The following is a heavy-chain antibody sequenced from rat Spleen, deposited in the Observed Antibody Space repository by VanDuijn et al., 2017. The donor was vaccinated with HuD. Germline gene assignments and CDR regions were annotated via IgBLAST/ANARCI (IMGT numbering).Heavy chain of an antibody. CDR3: TTRPYYSSLNWFPY. CDR2: ISTVGGNT. CDR1: GFTFTDYY. Sequence: EVQLVESGGGLVQPGGSMKLSCAASGFTFTDYYMAWVRQAPRKGLEWVASISTVGGNTYYRDSVKGRFTISRDNAKNTQYLQMDSLRSEDTATYYCTTRPYYSSLNWFPYWGQGTLVTVSS. D-gene: IGHD1-2*01. V-gene: IGHV5-25*01. J-gene: IGHJ3*01.